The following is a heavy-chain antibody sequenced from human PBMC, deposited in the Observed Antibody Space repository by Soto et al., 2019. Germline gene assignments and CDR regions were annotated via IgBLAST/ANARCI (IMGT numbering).Heavy chain of an antibody. J-gene: IGHJ4*02. CDR2: IRNKANSYTT. D-gene: IGHD2-15*01. CDR3: IREGFCTGGSCYSSYLAF. Sequence: EVQLVESGGGLVQPGGSLRLSCAAFGFPFSDHYMDWVRQAPGKGLEWVGRIRNKANSYTTEYAASVKGRFTVSRDDSKMSLFLQMNSLKTDATAVYYCIREGFCTGGSCYSSYLAFWGQGTLVPVSS. V-gene: IGHV3-72*01. CDR1: GFPFSDHY.